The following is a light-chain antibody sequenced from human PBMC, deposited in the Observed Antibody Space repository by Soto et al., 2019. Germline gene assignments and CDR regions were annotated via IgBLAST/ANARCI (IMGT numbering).Light chain of an antibody. CDR3: SPYAGSRTDVV. J-gene: IGLJ2*01. CDR1: SSDIGSYNL. CDR2: EAY. V-gene: IGLV2-23*01. Sequence: QSVLTQPASVSGSPGQSITTSCTGSSSDIGSYNLVSWYQKEPGKAPKLVIYEAYKRPSGVSARFSGSKSGNTASLTISGLQVEYEADYYCSPYAGSRTDVVFGGGTKLTVL.